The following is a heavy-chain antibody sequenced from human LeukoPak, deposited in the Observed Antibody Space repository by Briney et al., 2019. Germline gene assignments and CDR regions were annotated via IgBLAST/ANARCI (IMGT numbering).Heavy chain of an antibody. CDR3: ARDLSVMYDSSGYYYDANWFDP. V-gene: IGHV3-11*01. D-gene: IGHD3-22*01. CDR1: GFTFSDYY. Sequence: GGSLRLSCAASGFTFSDYYMSWIRQAPGKGLEWVSYISSSGSTIYYADSVKGRFTISRDNAKNSLYLQMNSLRAEDTAVYYCARDLSVMYDSSGYYYDANWFDPWGQGTLVTVSS. CDR2: ISSSGSTI. J-gene: IGHJ5*02.